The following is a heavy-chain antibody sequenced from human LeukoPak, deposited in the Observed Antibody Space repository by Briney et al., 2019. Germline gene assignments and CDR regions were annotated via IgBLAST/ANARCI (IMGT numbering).Heavy chain of an antibody. CDR3: APRGDIEHSYVYGKWFDP. CDR1: GGSFSAYY. Sequence: SETPSLTCAVYGGSFSAYYWTWIRQPPGKGLEWIGEINHSGSSNYNSSLRSRVTISVDTSYKQFSLRLSSVTAADTAVYYCAPRGDIEHSYVYGKWFDPWGQGTRVTVSS. CDR2: INHSGSS. D-gene: IGHD5-18*01. J-gene: IGHJ5*02. V-gene: IGHV4-34*01.